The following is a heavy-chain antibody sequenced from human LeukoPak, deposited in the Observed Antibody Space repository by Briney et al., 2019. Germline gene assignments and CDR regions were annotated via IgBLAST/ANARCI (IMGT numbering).Heavy chain of an antibody. CDR3: ARDPRYQLPDYYYYYGMDV. Sequence: PGGSLRLSCAASGFTFSSYWMSWVRQAPGKGLEWVANIKQDGSEKYYVDSVKGRFTISRDNAKNSLYLQMNSLSAEDTAVYYCARDPRYQLPDYYYYYGMDVWGQGTTVTVSS. CDR2: IKQDGSEK. CDR1: GFTFSSYW. V-gene: IGHV3-7*01. D-gene: IGHD2-2*01. J-gene: IGHJ6*02.